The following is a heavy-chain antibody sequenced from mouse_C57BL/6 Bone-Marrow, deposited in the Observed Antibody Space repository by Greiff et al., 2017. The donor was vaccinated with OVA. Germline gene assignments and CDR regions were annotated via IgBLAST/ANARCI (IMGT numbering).Heavy chain of an antibody. CDR2: INPNNGGT. Sequence: VQLQQSGPELVKPGASVKIPCKASGYTFTDYYMNWVKQSHGKSLEWIGDINPNNGGTSYNQKFKGKATLTVDKSSSTAYMELRSLTSEDSAVYYCASERLVDYWGQGTTLTVSS. V-gene: IGHV1-26*01. CDR3: ASERLVDY. J-gene: IGHJ2*01. D-gene: IGHD1-1*02. CDR1: GYTFTDYY.